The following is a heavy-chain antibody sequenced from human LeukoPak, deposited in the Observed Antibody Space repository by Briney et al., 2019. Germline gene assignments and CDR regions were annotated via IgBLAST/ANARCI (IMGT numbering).Heavy chain of an antibody. V-gene: IGHV3-53*01. CDR3: AKLKGWYGEGYFDY. D-gene: IGHD3-10*01. CDR2: IYSGGTT. J-gene: IGHJ4*02. Sequence: GGSLRLSCAASGFTVSSNYMSWVRQPPGKGLEWVSVIYSGGTTFYADSVKGRFTISRDNSKNTLYLQMNSLRADDTAVYYCAKLKGWYGEGYFDYWGQGTVVAVSS. CDR1: GFTVSSNY.